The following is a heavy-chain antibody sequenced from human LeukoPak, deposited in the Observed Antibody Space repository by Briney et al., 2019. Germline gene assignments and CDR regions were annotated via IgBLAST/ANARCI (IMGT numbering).Heavy chain of an antibody. V-gene: IGHV3-48*02. D-gene: IGHD5-12*01. J-gene: IGHJ4*02. CDR1: GFTFSVYS. CDR2: ISSSSSTI. CDR3: ASGYGPLDY. Sequence: GSLRLSCAASGFTFSVYSMAWVRQAPGKGLEWISYISSSSSTIYYADSVKGRFTISRDDAKNSLFLQMNSLRDEDTAVYYCASGYGPLDYWGQGTLVTVSS.